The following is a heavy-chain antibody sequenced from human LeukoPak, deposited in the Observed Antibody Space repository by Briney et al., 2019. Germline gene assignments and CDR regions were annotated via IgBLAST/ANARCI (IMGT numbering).Heavy chain of an antibody. J-gene: IGHJ4*02. CDR3: AKDGIVGAATISYFDY. V-gene: IGHV3-33*03. CDR1: GFIFNNHG. D-gene: IGHD1-26*01. Sequence: QPGRSLRLSCTASGFIFNNHGMHWVRQAPGKGPEWVALIWYDGSNKFYGDSVKGRFTISRDNAKNSLYLHINSLRAEDTALYYCAKDGIVGAATISYFDYWGQGTLVTVSS. CDR2: IWYDGSNK.